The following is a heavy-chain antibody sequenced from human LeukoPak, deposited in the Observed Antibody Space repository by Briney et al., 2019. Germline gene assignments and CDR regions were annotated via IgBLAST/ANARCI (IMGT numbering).Heavy chain of an antibody. CDR2: IIPIFGTA. D-gene: IGHD2-21*02. J-gene: IGHJ4*02. CDR3: ARDLEAYCGGDCYSDGY. V-gene: IGHV1-69*13. Sequence: SVKVSCKASGGTFSSYAISWVRQAPGQGLEWMGGIIPIFGTANYAQKFQGRVTITADESTSTAYMELSSLRSEDTAVYYCARDLEAYCGGDCYSDGYWGQGTLVTVSS. CDR1: GGTFSSYA.